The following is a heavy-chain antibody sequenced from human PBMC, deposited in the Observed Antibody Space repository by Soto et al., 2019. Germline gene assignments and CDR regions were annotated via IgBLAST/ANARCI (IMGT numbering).Heavy chain of an antibody. CDR2: INHSGST. CDR3: ARGGGSSH. Sequence: SETLSLTCAVYGGSFSGYYWSWIRQPPGKGLEWIGEINHSGSTNYNPSLKSRVTISVDTSKNQFYLKLSSVTAADTAVYYCARGGGSSHWGQGTLVTVSS. V-gene: IGHV4-34*01. CDR1: GGSFSGYY. D-gene: IGHD1-26*01. J-gene: IGHJ4*02.